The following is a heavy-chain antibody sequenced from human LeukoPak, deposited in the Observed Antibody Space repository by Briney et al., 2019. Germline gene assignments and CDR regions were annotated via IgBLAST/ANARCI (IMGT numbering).Heavy chain of an antibody. V-gene: IGHV4-4*09. CDR3: ARRRRYYYDNSGYYFDH. CDR2: ISDSGRT. J-gene: IGHJ4*02. Sequence: SETLSLTCTVSGGSISQFYWTWIRQPPGKGLEWIGYISDSGRTIYNPSVKSRVTISVDMSENQFSLNVTSVTAADTAVYYCARRRRYYYDNSGYYFDHWGPGTLVTVSS. CDR1: GGSISQFY. D-gene: IGHD3-22*01.